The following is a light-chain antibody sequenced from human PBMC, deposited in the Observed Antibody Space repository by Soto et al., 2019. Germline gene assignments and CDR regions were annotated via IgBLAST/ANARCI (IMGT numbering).Light chain of an antibody. CDR3: QQLNSFPLT. Sequence: DIQMTQSPSSLSSSVGDRVTISCRASQSIISYLAWYQKKPGEAPKLLIYVASTLHSGLPSRFSGSGSGTEFTLTISSLQPEDFATYYCQQLNSFPLTFGGGTKVDIK. V-gene: IGKV1-9*01. CDR2: VAS. CDR1: QSIISY. J-gene: IGKJ4*01.